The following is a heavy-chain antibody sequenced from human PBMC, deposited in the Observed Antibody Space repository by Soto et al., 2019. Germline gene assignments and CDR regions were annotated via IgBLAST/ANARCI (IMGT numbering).Heavy chain of an antibody. CDR2: IIDSGGST. CDR3: AKGRSYYYYYGVDV. Sequence: GXSLRLSCAASGFTFSSCAMGWFRQAPGKGLEWVSDIIDSGGSTYYADSVKGRFTISRDNSKSTLYLQMNSLRAEDTALYYCAKGRSYYYYYGVDVWGQGTTVTVS. J-gene: IGHJ6*02. CDR1: GFTFSSCA. V-gene: IGHV3-23*01.